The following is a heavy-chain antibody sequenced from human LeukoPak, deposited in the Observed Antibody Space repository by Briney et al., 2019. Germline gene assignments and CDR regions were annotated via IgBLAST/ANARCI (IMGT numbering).Heavy chain of an antibody. D-gene: IGHD2-15*01. CDR1: GFTFDTYS. J-gene: IGHJ4*02. V-gene: IGHV3-48*04. Sequence: GGSLRLSCVASGFTFDTYSMNWTRQAPGKGLEWTSYITDDSKTMYYADSVKGRFTISRDNAKNALYLQMNGLRAEDMALYYCAKAGPDMYYFDYWGQGTLVTVSS. CDR2: ITDDSKTM. CDR3: AKAGPDMYYFDY.